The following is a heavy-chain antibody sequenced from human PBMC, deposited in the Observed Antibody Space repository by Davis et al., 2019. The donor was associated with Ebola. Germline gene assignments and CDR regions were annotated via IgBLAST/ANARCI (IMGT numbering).Heavy chain of an antibody. CDR2: ISSSSSYI. J-gene: IGHJ5*01. V-gene: IGHV3-21*04. CDR1: GFTFSSYS. D-gene: IGHD2-2*01. CDR3: ARGPALGRWFDS. Sequence: GESLKISCAASGFTFSSYSMNWVRQAPGKGLEWVSSISSSSSYIYYADSVKGRFTISRDSSKNTLYLQMNSLRAEDTAVYYCARGPALGRWFDSWGQGTLVTVSS.